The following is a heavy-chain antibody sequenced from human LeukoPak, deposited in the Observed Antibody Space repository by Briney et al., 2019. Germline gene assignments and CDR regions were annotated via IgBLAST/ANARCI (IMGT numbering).Heavy chain of an antibody. J-gene: IGHJ3*02. CDR1: GGSISSGGFY. CDR3: ARALPIIVVVPNPAFDI. V-gene: IGHV4-31*03. D-gene: IGHD3-22*01. Sequence: SQTLSLTCTVSGGSISSGGFYWSWIRQHPGKGLEWIGYIYYSGSTYYNPSLKSRVTISVDTSKNQFSLKLSSVTAADTAVYYCARALPIIVVVPNPAFDIWGQGTMVTVSS. CDR2: IYYSGST.